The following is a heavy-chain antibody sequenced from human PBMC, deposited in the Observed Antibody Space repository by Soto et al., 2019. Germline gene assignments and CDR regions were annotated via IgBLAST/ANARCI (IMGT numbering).Heavy chain of an antibody. D-gene: IGHD2-15*01. CDR1: GYSFTNYW. CDR2: IYPGDSDT. Sequence: GESLKISCKGSGYSFTNYWIGWVRQMPGKGLEWMGIIYPGDSDTRYSPSFQGQVTISADKSISTAYLQWSSLKASDTAMYHCARPTNKYCFDIWGHGTLVTVSS. J-gene: IGHJ4*01. V-gene: IGHV5-51*01. CDR3: ARPTNKYCFDI.